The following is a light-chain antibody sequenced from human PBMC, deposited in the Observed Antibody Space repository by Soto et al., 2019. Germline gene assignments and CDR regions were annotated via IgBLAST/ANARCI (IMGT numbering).Light chain of an antibody. CDR2: GAS. J-gene: IGKJ1*01. CDR3: QQYGSSPGWT. Sequence: EIVLTQSPGTLYLSPGERATLSCRASQSVSSSYLAWYQQKPGQAPRPLIYGASSRATGIPDRFSGSGSGTDFTLTISRLEPEDFAVYYCQQYGSSPGWTFGQGTKVEIK. CDR1: QSVSSSY. V-gene: IGKV3-20*01.